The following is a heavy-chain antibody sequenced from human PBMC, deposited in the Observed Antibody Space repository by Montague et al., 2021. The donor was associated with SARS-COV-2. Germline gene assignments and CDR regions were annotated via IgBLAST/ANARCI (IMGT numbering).Heavy chain of an antibody. J-gene: IGHJ6*02. CDR1: GFTFSSYW. V-gene: IGHV3-74*01. CDR3: ARSGQQLVHPLATLYYYYGMDV. Sequence: SLRLSCAASGFTFSSYWMHWVRQAPGKGLVWVSRINSDGSSTSYXDSVKGRFTIPRDNAKNTLYLQTNSLRAEDTAVYYCARSGQQLVHPLATLYYYYGMDVWGQGTTVTVSS. CDR2: INSDGSST. D-gene: IGHD6-13*01.